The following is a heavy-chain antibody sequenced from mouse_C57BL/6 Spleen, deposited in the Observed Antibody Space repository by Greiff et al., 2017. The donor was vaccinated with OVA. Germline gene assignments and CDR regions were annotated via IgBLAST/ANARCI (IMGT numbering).Heavy chain of an antibody. Sequence: QVHVKQSGPELVRPGVSVKISCKGSGYTFTDYAMHWVKQSHAKSLEWIGVISTYYGDASYNQKFKDKATMTVDKSSSTAYMELARLTSEDSAVYYCARGGYSNYGFAYWGQGTLVTVSA. CDR1: GYTFTDYA. V-gene: IGHV1-67*01. CDR3: ARGGYSNYGFAY. CDR2: ISTYYGDA. J-gene: IGHJ3*01. D-gene: IGHD2-5*01.